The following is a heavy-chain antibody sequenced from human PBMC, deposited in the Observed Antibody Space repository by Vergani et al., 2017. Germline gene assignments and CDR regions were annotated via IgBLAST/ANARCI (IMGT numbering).Heavy chain of an antibody. D-gene: IGHD6-6*01. J-gene: IGHJ6*02. Sequence: EVQLVESGGGLVKPGGSLRLSCAASGFTFSSYSMNWVRQAPGKGLEWVSSISSSSSYIYYADSVKGRFTISRDNAKNSLYLQMNSLRAEDTAVYYCARDGQQSSSSYYYYYGMDVWGQGTTVTVSS. CDR2: ISSSSSYI. CDR1: GFTFSSYS. V-gene: IGHV3-21*01. CDR3: ARDGQQSSSSYYYYYGMDV.